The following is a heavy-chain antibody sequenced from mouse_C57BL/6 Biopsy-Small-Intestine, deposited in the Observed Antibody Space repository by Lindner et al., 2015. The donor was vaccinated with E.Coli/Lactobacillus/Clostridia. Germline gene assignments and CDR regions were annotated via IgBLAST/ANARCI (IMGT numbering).Heavy chain of an antibody. CDR3: AREGAYDFDVLDY. Sequence: VQLQESGAEVMKPGVSVKLSCKATGYTFTGYWIEWVKQRPGHGLEWIGEILPGSTGTNYNERFKGKATFTADTSSNTAYMQLSSLTTEDSAIYYCAREGAYDFDVLDYWGQGTALTVSS. V-gene: IGHV1-9*01. CDR2: ILPGSTGT. CDR1: GYTFTGYW. D-gene: IGHD2-4*01. J-gene: IGHJ2*01.